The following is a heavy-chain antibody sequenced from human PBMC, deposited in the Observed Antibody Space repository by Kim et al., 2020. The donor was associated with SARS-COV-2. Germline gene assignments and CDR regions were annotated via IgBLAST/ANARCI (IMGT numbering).Heavy chain of an antibody. V-gene: IGHV1-46*01. CDR1: GYTFTSYY. Sequence: ASVKVSCKASGYTFTSYYMHWVRQAPGQGLEWMGIINPSGGSTSYAQKFQGRVTMTRDTSTSTVYMELSSLRSEDTAVYYCARDQGDFWSGKGPLRDWGQGTLVTVSS. CDR3: ARDQGDFWSGKGPLRD. D-gene: IGHD3-3*01. CDR2: INPSGGST. J-gene: IGHJ4*02.